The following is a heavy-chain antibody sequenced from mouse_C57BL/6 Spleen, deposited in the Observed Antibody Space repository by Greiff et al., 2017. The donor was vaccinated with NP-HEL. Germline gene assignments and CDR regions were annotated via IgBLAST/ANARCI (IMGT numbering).Heavy chain of an antibody. Sequence: QVQLQQPGAELVKPGASVKLSCKASGYTFTSYWMQWVKQRPGQGLEWIGEIDPSDSYTNYNQKFKGKATLTVDTSSSTAYMQLSSLTSEDSAVYYCARYGPGTGDFDVWGTGTTVTVSS. J-gene: IGHJ1*03. D-gene: IGHD1-1*02. CDR2: IDPSDSYT. CDR3: ARYGPGTGDFDV. CDR1: GYTFTSYW. V-gene: IGHV1-50*01.